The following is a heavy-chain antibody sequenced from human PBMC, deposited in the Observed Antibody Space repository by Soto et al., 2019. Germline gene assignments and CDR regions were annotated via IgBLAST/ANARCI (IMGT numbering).Heavy chain of an antibody. CDR2: IYWDDDK. CDR3: TLSVYSSSWYGVLVDY. D-gene: IGHD6-13*01. J-gene: IGHJ4*02. Sequence: QITLKESGPTLVKPTQTLTLTCTFSGFSLSTSGVGVGWIRQPPGKALEWLALIYWDDDKRYRPSLKTRLTITKDTSKYQVVLTMTNMDPVDTATYYCTLSVYSSSWYGVLVDYWGQGTLVTVSS. V-gene: IGHV2-5*02. CDR1: GFSLSTSGVG.